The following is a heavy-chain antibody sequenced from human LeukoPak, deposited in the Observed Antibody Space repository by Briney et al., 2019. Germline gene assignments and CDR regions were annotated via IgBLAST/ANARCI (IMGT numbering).Heavy chain of an antibody. D-gene: IGHD5-18*01. CDR2: ISSSSTI. CDR3: APAGYSYGFFLLDY. CDR1: GFTFSSYE. J-gene: IGHJ4*02. Sequence: GGSLRLSCAASGFTFSSYEMNWVRQAPGKGLEWVSYISSSSTIYYADSVKGRFTISRDNAKNSLYLQMNSLRAEDTAVYYCAPAGYSYGFFLLDYWGQGTLVTVSS. V-gene: IGHV3-48*03.